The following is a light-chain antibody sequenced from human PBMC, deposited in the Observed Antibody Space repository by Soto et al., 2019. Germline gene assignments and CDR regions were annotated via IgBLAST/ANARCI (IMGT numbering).Light chain of an antibody. CDR1: QSVGSN. Sequence: EIVMTQSLATLSVSPGESATLSCGASQSVGSNLAWYQQKPGQSLRLLIYGASTRATDIPARFSGSGSGTEFTLTISSLQSEDFAVYYFQQYDNWPLTFGGGTKVEIK. J-gene: IGKJ4*01. V-gene: IGKV3-15*01. CDR2: GAS. CDR3: QQYDNWPLT.